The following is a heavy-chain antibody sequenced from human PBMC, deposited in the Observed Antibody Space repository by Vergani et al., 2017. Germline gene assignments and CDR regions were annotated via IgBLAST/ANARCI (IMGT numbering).Heavy chain of an antibody. CDR2: INAGNGNT. CDR3: ARARVGATFDY. J-gene: IGHJ4*02. D-gene: IGHD1-26*01. V-gene: IGHV1-3*01. CDR1: GYTFTSYA. Sequence: QVQLVQSGAEVKKPGASVKISCKASGYTFTSYAMHWVRQAPGQRLEWMGWINAGNGNTKYSQKFQGRVTITRDTSASTAYMELSSLRSEDTAVYYCARARVGATFDYWGQGTLVTVSS.